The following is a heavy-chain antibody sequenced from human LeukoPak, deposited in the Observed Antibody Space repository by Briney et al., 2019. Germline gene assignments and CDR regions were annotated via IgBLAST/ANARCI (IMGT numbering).Heavy chain of an antibody. D-gene: IGHD3-3*01. CDR1: GFTFSYYW. J-gene: IGHJ4*02. V-gene: IGHV3-53*01. CDR3: ARDGVINALDY. Sequence: GGSLRLSCAASGFTFSYYWMHWVRQAPGKGLVWVSVIYTGGSTYYADSVKGRFTISRDNSKNTLYLQMNSLRAEDTAVYYCARDGVINALDYWGQGTLVTVSS. CDR2: IYTGGST.